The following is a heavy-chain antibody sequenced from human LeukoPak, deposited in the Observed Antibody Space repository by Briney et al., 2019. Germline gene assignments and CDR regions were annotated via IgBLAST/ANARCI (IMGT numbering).Heavy chain of an antibody. CDR2: INPDSGGT. Sequence: VDVSPKASAHTVTPYDMLWVREATRQKREWMGGINPDSGGTNYAQKFQGTETKTRDTPIRTAYMELSRLRSDDTAVYDWARDYRLKLGYCSGGSCFLLWFDPWGRGTLVTVSS. J-gene: IGHJ5*02. D-gene: IGHD2-15*01. CDR3: ARDYRLKLGYCSGGSCFLLWFDP. CDR1: AHTVTPYD. V-gene: IGHV1-2*02.